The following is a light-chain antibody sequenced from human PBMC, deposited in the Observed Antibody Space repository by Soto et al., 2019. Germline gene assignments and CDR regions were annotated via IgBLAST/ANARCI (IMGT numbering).Light chain of an antibody. CDR2: DAS. J-gene: IGKJ4*01. V-gene: IGKV3-11*01. CDR3: QQRSNWPSLT. CDR1: QSVGSY. Sequence: EIVLIQSPATLSLSPGERATLSCRASQSVGSYLAWYQHKPGQAPRLLISDASNRATGIPARFSGSGSETDFTLTISSLEPEVSAVYYCQQRSNWPSLTFGGGTKVEIK.